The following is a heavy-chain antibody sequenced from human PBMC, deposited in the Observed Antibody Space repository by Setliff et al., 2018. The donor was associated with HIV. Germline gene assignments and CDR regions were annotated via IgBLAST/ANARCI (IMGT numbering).Heavy chain of an antibody. Sequence: SETLSLTCTVSGGSISSGTYHWSWIRQPAGKGLEWIGRIYTSGSTNYNPSLKSRVTISVDTSKNQLSLKLSSVTAADAAVYYCARESYFYYFDYWGQGTLVTVSS. D-gene: IGHD3-10*01. CDR2: IYTSGST. CDR1: GGSISSGTYH. CDR3: ARESYFYYFDY. J-gene: IGHJ4*02. V-gene: IGHV4-61*02.